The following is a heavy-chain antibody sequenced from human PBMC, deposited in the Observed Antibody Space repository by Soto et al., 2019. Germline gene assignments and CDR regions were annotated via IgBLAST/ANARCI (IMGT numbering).Heavy chain of an antibody. V-gene: IGHV3-23*01. CDR1: GFTFSSYA. Sequence: GGSLRLSCAASGFTFSSYAMSWVRQAPGKGLEWVSAISGSGGSTYYADPVKGRFTISRDNSKNTLYLQMNSLRAEDTAVYYCAKSPFRIAARQIFDYWGQGTLVTVSS. CDR3: AKSPFRIAARQIFDY. J-gene: IGHJ4*02. D-gene: IGHD6-6*01. CDR2: ISGSGGST.